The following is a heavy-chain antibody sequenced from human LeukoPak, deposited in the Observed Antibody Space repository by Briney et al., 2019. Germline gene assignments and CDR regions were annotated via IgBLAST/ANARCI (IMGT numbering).Heavy chain of an antibody. J-gene: IGHJ4*02. CDR3: ARVRNLGGSGDLDY. Sequence: SETLSLTCAVSGGSISSGGYSWSWIRQPPGKGLEWIGYIYYSGSTYYNPSLKSRVTISVDRSKNQFSLKLSSVTAADTAVYYCARVRNLGGSGDLDYWGQGILVTVSS. D-gene: IGHD3-10*01. V-gene: IGHV4-30-2*01. CDR2: IYYSGST. CDR1: GGSISSGGYS.